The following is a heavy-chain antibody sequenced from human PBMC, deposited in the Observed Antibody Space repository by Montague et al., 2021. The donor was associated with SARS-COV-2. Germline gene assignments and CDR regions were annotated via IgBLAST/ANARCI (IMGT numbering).Heavy chain of an antibody. J-gene: IGHJ3*02. D-gene: IGHD5-12*01. V-gene: IGHV3-53*01. CDR3: AREVATIFGLAFDI. CDR2: IYSGGST. Sequence: SLRLSCAASGFTVSSNYMSWVRQAPGKGLEWVSVIYSGGSTYYAYSVSGRFTISRDNSKNTLYLQMNSLRAEDTAVYYCAREVATIFGLAFDIWGQGTMVTVSS. CDR1: GFTVSSNY.